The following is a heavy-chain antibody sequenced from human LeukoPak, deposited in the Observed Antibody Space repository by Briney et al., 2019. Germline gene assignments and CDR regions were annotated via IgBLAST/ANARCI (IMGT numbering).Heavy chain of an antibody. CDR2: INPNSGGT. Sequence: GASVKVPCKASGYTFTDYYMHWVRQAPGQGLEWMGWINPNSGGTNYAQKFQGRVTMTNDTSISTAYMELSRLTSDDTAVYYCTRGGWLVKWGQGTLVTVSS. V-gene: IGHV1-2*02. CDR3: TRGGWLVK. CDR1: GYTFTDYY. D-gene: IGHD6-19*01. J-gene: IGHJ4*02.